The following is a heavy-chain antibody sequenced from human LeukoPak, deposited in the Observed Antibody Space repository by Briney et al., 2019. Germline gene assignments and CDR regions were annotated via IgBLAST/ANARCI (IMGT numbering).Heavy chain of an antibody. CDR1: GFTFGSFG. CDR3: APSQRGTYAPFDG. J-gene: IGHJ4*01. D-gene: IGHD2-2*01. V-gene: IGHV3-30*02. Sequence: GSLRLSCAASGFTFGSFGMHWVRQAPGKGLEWVTFIRTDGNRQYYADSVKGRFTVSRDNSENTLYLQMDSVRPDDTATYFCAPSQRGTYAPFDGWGHETLVTVSS. CDR2: IRTDGNRQ.